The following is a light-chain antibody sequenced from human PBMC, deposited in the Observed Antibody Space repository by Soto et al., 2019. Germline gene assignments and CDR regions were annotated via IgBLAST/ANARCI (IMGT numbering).Light chain of an antibody. CDR3: QQCRNWHLT. CDR1: QNVYNN. Sequence: IVMTQSPPTLSVYPGEGATLSCKASQNVYNNLAWYQQRPGQPPRLLIYDASTRATGISARFSGSGYGTEFTLTISSLQSEDFAAYFCQQCRNWHLTFGGGRKVDIK. J-gene: IGKJ4*01. V-gene: IGKV3-15*01. CDR2: DAS.